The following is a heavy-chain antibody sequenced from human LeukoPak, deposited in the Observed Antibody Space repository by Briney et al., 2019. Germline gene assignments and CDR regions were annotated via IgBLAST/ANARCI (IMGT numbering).Heavy chain of an antibody. CDR1: GGSFSGYY. J-gene: IGHJ4*02. CDR2: INHSGST. Sequence: SETLSLTCAVYGGSFSGYYWSLIRQPTGKGLEWIGEINHSGSTNYNPSLKSRVTISVDPSKNQFSLKLSSVTAADTAVYYCARGRKKHFDYWGQGTLVTVSS. V-gene: IGHV4-34*01. CDR3: ARGRKKHFDY.